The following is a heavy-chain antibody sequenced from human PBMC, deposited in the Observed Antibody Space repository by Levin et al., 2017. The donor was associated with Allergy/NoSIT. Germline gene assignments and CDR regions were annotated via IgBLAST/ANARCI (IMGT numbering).Heavy chain of an antibody. J-gene: IGHJ2*01. CDR1: GGSISSAYW. D-gene: IGHD3-10*01. V-gene: IGHV4-4*02. Sequence: SQTLSLTCAVSGGSISSAYWWSWVHQPPGKGLEWIGQIYHSGSTNYNSSLKSRVTMSVDKSKNQFSLNLNSVTAADTAVYYCARRVIGAGSGDYRYWYFDLWGRGTLVTVSS. CDR3: ARRVIGAGSGDYRYWYFDL. CDR2: IYHSGST.